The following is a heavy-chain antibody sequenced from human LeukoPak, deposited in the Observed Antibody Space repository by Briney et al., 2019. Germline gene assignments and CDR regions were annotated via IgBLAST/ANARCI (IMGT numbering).Heavy chain of an antibody. CDR2: ISFDGSNK. CDR1: GFTFSDYA. D-gene: IGHD2-2*01. J-gene: IGHJ4*02. Sequence: PGGSLRLSCAASGFTFSDYAMHWVRQAPGEGLEWVAVISFDGSNKYYADSVKGRFTISRDSPKNTLYLQMNSLRAEDTAVYYCAKASCSSSSCYYFDNWGQGTLVTVSS. V-gene: IGHV3-30-3*01. CDR3: AKASCSSSSCYYFDN.